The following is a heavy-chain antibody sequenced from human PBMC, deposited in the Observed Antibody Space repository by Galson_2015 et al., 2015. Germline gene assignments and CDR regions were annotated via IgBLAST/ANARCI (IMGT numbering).Heavy chain of an antibody. CDR1: GFSLSTNAMR. D-gene: IGHD6-13*01. CDR2: VDGDDGK. CDR3: ARTSEAGQGFFDY. V-gene: IGHV2-70*04. Sequence: PALVTPTQTLTLTCTFSGFSLSTNAMRVSWIRQPPGKALEWLARVDGDDGKFYSTSLKTRLTISKDTSKNQVVLTIINMDPVDTATYYCARTSEAGQGFFDYWGQGTLVTVSS. J-gene: IGHJ4*02.